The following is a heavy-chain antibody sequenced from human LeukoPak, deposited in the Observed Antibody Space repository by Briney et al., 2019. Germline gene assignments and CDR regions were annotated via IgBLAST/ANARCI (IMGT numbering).Heavy chain of an antibody. Sequence: PGGSLRLSCAASGFTFSSYGMHWVRQAPGKGLEWVAVISYDGSNKYYADSVKGRFTISRDNSKNTLYLQMNSLRAEDTAVYYCARDIGIAAAGPDDYWGQGTLVTVSS. CDR2: ISYDGSNK. D-gene: IGHD6-13*01. CDR1: GFTFSSYG. CDR3: ARDIGIAAAGPDDY. V-gene: IGHV3-30*19. J-gene: IGHJ4*02.